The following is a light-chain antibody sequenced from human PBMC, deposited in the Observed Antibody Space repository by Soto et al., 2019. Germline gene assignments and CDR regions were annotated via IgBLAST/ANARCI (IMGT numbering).Light chain of an antibody. CDR3: QQYGRPSGT. J-gene: IGKJ1*01. CDR1: QSVSSSY. Sequence: DIVLTQSPGTLSLSPGERATLSCRASQSVSSSYLAWYQQTPGQAPRLLIYGASSRATGIPDRFSGRWSGTDFTLTISRLEPEDFAEYYWQQYGRPSGTFGQGTKVQIK. CDR2: GAS. V-gene: IGKV3-20*01.